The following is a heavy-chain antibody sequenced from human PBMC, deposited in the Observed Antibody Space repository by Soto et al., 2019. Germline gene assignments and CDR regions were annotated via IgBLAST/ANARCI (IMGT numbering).Heavy chain of an antibody. V-gene: IGHV3-48*03. Sequence: PGGSLRLSCAASGFTFSSYEMSWVRQAPGKGLEWVSYISSSSSAIYYADSVKGRFTISRDNAKNSLYLQMNSLRAEDTAVYYCARDPYYDFWSGYLHYYYGMDVWGQGTTVTVSS. CDR2: ISSSSSAI. D-gene: IGHD3-3*01. J-gene: IGHJ6*02. CDR1: GFTFSSYE. CDR3: ARDPYYDFWSGYLHYYYGMDV.